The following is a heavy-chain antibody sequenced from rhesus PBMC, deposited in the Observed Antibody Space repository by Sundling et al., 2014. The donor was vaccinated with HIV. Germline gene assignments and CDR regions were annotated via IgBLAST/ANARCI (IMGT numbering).Heavy chain of an antibody. J-gene: IGHJ6*01. D-gene: IGHD2-33*01. CDR2: ISTGSGSTT. CDR1: GFTFSDHY. Sequence: EVQLVESGGGLVQPGGSLRLSCVASGFTFSDHYIDWVRQAPGKGLEWVSSISTGSGSTTLYPDSVKGRFSISRDNAKNTVFLQMNSLRVEDTAVYYCARTQCSNSGCSDYTGFDSWGQGVVVTVSS. V-gene: IGHV3-110*02. CDR3: ARTQCSNSGCSDYTGFDS.